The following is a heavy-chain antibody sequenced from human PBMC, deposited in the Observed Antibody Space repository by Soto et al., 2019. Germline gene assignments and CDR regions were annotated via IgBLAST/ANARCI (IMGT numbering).Heavy chain of an antibody. J-gene: IGHJ3*02. V-gene: IGHV3-33*01. CDR2: IWYDGSNK. CDR3: ARAAYYYDSSGYSHDAFDI. CDR1: GFTFSSYG. Sequence: QVQLVESGGGVVQPGRSLRLSCAASGFTFSSYGMHWVRQAPGKGLEWVAVIWYDGSNKYYADSVKGRITISRDNSKNTLYLQMNSLRAEDTAVYYCARAAYYYDSSGYSHDAFDIWGQGTMVTVSS. D-gene: IGHD3-22*01.